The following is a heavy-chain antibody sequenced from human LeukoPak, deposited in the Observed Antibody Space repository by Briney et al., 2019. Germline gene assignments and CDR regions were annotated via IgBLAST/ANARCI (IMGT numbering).Heavy chain of an antibody. V-gene: IGHV4-34*01. CDR3: ARGGYCSSTSCSTIPYHYYYGMDV. J-gene: IGHJ6*02. CDR2: INHSGST. Sequence: SETLSLTCAVYGGSFSGYYWSWIRQPPGKGLEWIGEINHSGSTNYNPSLKSRVTISVDTSKNQFSLKLSSVTAADTAVYYCARGGYCSSTSCSTIPYHYYYGMDVWGQGTTVTVSS. CDR1: GGSFSGYY. D-gene: IGHD2-2*01.